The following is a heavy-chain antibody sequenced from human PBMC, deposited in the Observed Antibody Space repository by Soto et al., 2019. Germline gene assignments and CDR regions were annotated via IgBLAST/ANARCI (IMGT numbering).Heavy chain of an antibody. CDR3: ARAECSGGSCYSHYYYIMDV. D-gene: IGHD2-15*01. CDR2: INSRSSSI. V-gene: IGHV3-21*01. CDR1: GFTFSSYS. Sequence: EVRLVESGGGLVKPGGSLRLSCAASGFTFSSYSMNWVRQAPGKGLEWVSSINSRSSSIYYADSLEGRFTISRDNAKNSLYLQMNSLRAADTAVYYCARAECSGGSCYSHYYYIMDVWGQGTTVTVSS. J-gene: IGHJ6*02.